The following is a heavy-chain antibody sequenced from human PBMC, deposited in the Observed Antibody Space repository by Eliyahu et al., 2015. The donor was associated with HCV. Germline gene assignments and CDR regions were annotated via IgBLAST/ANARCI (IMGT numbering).Heavy chain of an antibody. D-gene: IGHD3-10*01. CDR1: GGSISSSSYY. Sequence: QLQLQESGPGLVKPSETLSLTCTVXGGSISSSSYYWGWXRQPPGKGXXWIGSIYYCEITSYNPSXKSRVTISVDTSKNQFSLKLNSVTAADTAVYYCARHPVLLWFGELLTWFDPWGQGTLVTVSS. CDR3: ARHPVLLWFGELLTWFDP. CDR2: IYYCEIT. J-gene: IGHJ5*02. V-gene: IGHV4-39*01.